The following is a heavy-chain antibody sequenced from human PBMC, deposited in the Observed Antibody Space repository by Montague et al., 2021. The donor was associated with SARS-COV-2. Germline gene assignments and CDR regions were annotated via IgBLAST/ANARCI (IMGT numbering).Heavy chain of an antibody. Sequence: SDTLSLTCTVSGGSITTDIFYWGWVPQPPGKGLEWIGSISYSWGTYYNPSLKSRVTMSVDTSKNQFSLGLISLTATDTAMYYCARHVDPCGGHSRNWYLDLWGRGTLVTVSS. CDR1: GGSITTDIFY. J-gene: IGHJ2*01. V-gene: IGHV4-39*01. CDR2: ISYSWGT. D-gene: IGHD4-23*01. CDR3: ARHVDPCGGHSRNWYLDL.